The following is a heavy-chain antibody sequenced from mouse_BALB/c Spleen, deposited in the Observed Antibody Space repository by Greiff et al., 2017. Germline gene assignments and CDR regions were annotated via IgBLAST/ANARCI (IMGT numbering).Heavy chain of an antibody. D-gene: IGHD2-14*01. J-gene: IGHJ3*01. CDR3: ARITYREGFAY. CDR1: GYTFTSYW. CDR2: INPSTGYT. V-gene: IGHV1-7*01. Sequence: QVQLKESGAELAKPGASVKMSCKASGYTFTSYWMHWVKQRPGQGLEWIGYINPSTGYTEYNQKFKDKATLTADKSSSTAYMQLSSLTSEDSAVYYCARITYREGFAYWGQGTLVTVSA.